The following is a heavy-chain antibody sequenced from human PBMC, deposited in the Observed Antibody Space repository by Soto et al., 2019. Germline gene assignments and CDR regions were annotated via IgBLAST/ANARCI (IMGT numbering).Heavy chain of an antibody. CDR2: ITPFSGDV. J-gene: IGHJ4*02. V-gene: IGHV1-45*02. CDR1: GNTFTYRY. Sequence: QMQLVQSGAEVKKTGSSVTVSCKALGNTFTYRYLHWVRQAPGQALAWMGWITPFSGDVHYAQKFQERVTITRDRSINTAYRQMSSLRSEDTAMYFCAGGGAGSGPFTWELPDHWGQGTLVTVSS. CDR3: AGGGAGSGPFTWELPDH. D-gene: IGHD1-26*01.